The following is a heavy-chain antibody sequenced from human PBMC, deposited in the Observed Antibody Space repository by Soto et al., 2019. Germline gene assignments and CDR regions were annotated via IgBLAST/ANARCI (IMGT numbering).Heavy chain of an antibody. V-gene: IGHV3-23*01. D-gene: IGHD3-3*01. Sequence: SGGSLRLSCAASGFSFSSYAMSWVRQAPGKGLEWVSTISGSDGKTYYADSVKGRFSISRDTSKNTLYLQMNSLRVDDTAVYYCAKWSYLDYWGQGTRVTVSS. CDR2: ISGSDGKT. J-gene: IGHJ4*02. CDR1: GFSFSSYA. CDR3: AKWSYLDY.